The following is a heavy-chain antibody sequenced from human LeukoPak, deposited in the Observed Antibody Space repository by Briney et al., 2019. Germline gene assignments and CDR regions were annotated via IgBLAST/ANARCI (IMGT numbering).Heavy chain of an antibody. Sequence: ASVKVSCKASGYTFTNYGISLMRQAPGQGLEWIGWISGYSGNTKYAEKIQGRVTMTTDTSTSTTYMELRSLRSDDTAVYYCARDAVSTTTVGGIDYWGQGTLVTVSS. D-gene: IGHD5/OR15-5a*01. CDR3: ARDAVSTTTVGGIDY. CDR1: GYTFTNYG. J-gene: IGHJ4*02. CDR2: ISGYSGNT. V-gene: IGHV1-18*01.